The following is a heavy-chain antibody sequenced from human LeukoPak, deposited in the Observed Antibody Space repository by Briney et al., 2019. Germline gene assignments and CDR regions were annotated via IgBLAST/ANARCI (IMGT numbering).Heavy chain of an antibody. D-gene: IGHD3-16*02. J-gene: IGHJ4*02. CDR3: ARDSAPYSFGGVIAY. CDR1: GFTFSSYE. CDR2: ISSSGSTI. V-gene: IGHV3-48*03. Sequence: GGSLRLSCAASGFTFSSYEMNWVRQAPGKGLEWVSYISSSGSTIYYADSVKGRFTISRDNAKNSLYLQMNSLRAEDTAVYYCARDSAPYSFGGVIAYWGQGTLVTVSS.